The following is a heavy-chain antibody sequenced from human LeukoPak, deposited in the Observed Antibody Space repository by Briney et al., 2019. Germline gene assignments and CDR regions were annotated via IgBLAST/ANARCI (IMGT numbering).Heavy chain of an antibody. CDR3: ARNVDSGLDY. J-gene: IGHJ4*02. CDR1: GYMFTTYY. CDR2: INPSGGST. D-gene: IGHD3-10*01. V-gene: IGHV1-46*03. Sequence: ASVKVSCKASGYMFTTYYVHWVRHAPGQGLEWMGFINPSGGSTSYAQKFQGRVTMTRVTATSTVYMELSSLRSDDTAVYYCARNVDSGLDYWGQGSLVTVSS.